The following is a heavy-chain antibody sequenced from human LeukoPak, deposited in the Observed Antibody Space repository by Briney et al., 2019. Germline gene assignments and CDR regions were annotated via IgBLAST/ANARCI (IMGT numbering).Heavy chain of an antibody. Sequence: GGSLRLSCEASGLTFSNHGMSWVRHAPGKGLQWVSAITGDGTTTYYADSVKGRFTISRDNSKNMLYLQMSSLRAEDTAVYYCAKMNGYFEYWGQGALVTVSS. CDR1: GLTFSNHG. D-gene: IGHD1-1*01. CDR3: AKMNGYFEY. V-gene: IGHV3-23*01. J-gene: IGHJ4*02. CDR2: ITGDGTTT.